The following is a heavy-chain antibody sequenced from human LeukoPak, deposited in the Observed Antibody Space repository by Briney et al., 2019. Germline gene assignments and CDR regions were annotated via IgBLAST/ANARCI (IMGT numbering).Heavy chain of an antibody. V-gene: IGHV1-8*01. J-gene: IGHJ5*02. CDR3: ARVFVGTLEMATYLDP. Sequence: ASVKVSCKASGYTFTSYDINWVPQATGQGLEWMGWMNPNSGNTGYVQKFQGRVTMTRNTSISTAYMELSSLRSEDTAVYYCARVFVGTLEMATYLDPWGQGTLVTVSS. D-gene: IGHD5-24*01. CDR1: GYTFTSYD. CDR2: MNPNSGNT.